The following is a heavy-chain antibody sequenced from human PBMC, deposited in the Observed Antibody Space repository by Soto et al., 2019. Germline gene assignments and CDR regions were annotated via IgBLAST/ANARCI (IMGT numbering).Heavy chain of an antibody. Sequence: ASVQVSCKASGYTFTSYGISWVRQAPGQGLEWMGWISAYNGNTNYAQKLQGRVTMTTDTSTSTAYMELRSLRSDDTAVYYCARVVYGDYNNWFDPWGQGTLVTVSS. J-gene: IGHJ5*02. CDR3: ARVVYGDYNNWFDP. CDR1: GYTFTSYG. D-gene: IGHD4-17*01. V-gene: IGHV1-18*01. CDR2: ISAYNGNT.